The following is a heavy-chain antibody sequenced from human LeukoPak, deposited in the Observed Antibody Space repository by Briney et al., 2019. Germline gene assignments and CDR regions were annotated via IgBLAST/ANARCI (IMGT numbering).Heavy chain of an antibody. CDR3: ARARKTGGDRYYFDY. J-gene: IGHJ4*02. CDR2: INPNSGGT. Sequence: ASVKVSCKASGYTFTGYYMHWVRQAPGQGLEWMGRINPNSGGTNYAQKFQGRVTMTRDTSISPAYMERSRLRSDDTAVYYCARARKTGGDRYYFDYWGQGTLVTVSS. V-gene: IGHV1-2*06. CDR1: GYTFTGYY. D-gene: IGHD1-14*01.